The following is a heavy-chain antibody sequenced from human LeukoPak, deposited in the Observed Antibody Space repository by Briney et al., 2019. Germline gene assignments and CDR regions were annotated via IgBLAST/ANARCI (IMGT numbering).Heavy chain of an antibody. J-gene: IGHJ4*02. CDR3: ARDPIAAAHPFDY. D-gene: IGHD6-13*01. V-gene: IGHV4-4*02. Sequence: TGGSLRLSCAASGFTFSSYAMSWVRQPPGKGLEWIGGIYHSGSTNYNPSLKSRVTISVDTSKNQFSLKLSSVTAADTAVYYCARDPIAAAHPFDYWGQGTLVTVSS. CDR2: IYHSGST. CDR1: GFTFSSYAM.